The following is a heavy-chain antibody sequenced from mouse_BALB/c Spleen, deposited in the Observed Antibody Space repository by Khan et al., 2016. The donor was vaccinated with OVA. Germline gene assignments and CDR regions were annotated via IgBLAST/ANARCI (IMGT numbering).Heavy chain of an antibody. V-gene: IGHV3-2*02. Sequence: EVQLQESGPGLVNPSQSLSLTCTVTGYSITSDYAWNWIRQFPGNKLEWMGYISYSGSTSYNQSLKSRISITRDTSKNQFFLQLNSVTTEDTATYCCYGTDGYYFYAMDYWGQGTSVTVSS. CDR2: ISYSGST. CDR3: YGTDGYYFYAMDY. J-gene: IGHJ4*01. D-gene: IGHD2-3*01. CDR1: GYSITSDYA.